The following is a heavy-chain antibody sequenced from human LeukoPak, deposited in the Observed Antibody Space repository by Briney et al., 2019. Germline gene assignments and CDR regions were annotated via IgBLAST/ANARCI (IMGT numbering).Heavy chain of an antibody. V-gene: IGHV1-69*13. CDR1: GGTFSSYA. CDR3: AREGCSSTSCYDDYWYFDL. D-gene: IGHD2-2*01. J-gene: IGHJ2*01. CDR2: IIPIFGTA. Sequence: SVNVSCKASGGTFSSYAISWVRQAPGRGLEWMGGIIPIFGTANYAQKFQGRVTITADESTSTAYMELSSLRSEDTAVDYCAREGCSSTSCYDDYWYFDLWGRGTLVTVSS.